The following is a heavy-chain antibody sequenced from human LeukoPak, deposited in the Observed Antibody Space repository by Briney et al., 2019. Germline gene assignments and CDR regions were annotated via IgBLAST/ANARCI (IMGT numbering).Heavy chain of an antibody. J-gene: IGHJ6*02. D-gene: IGHD6-13*01. Sequence: PSETLSLTCAVYGGSFSGYYWSWIRQPPGKGLEWIGEINHSGSTNYNPSLKSRVTISVDTSKNQFSLKLSSVTAADTAVYYCARGLASSSWYSLTYYYYYYGMDDWGQGTTVTVSS. CDR3: ARGLASSSWYSLTYYYYYYGMDD. CDR1: GGSFSGYY. V-gene: IGHV4-34*01. CDR2: INHSGST.